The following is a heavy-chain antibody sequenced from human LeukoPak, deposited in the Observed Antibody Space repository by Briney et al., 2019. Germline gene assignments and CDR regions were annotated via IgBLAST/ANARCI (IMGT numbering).Heavy chain of an antibody. CDR1: GGSISNYY. V-gene: IGHV4-59*01. CDR2: IYNSGST. J-gene: IGHJ4*02. D-gene: IGHD3-22*01. CDR3: ARSTWLLDK. Sequence: SETLSLTCTVSGGSISNYYWSWIRQPPGKGLEWIGYIYNSGSTNYNPSLKSRVTISVDTSKNQFSLKLSSVTAADTAVYYCARSTWLLDKWGQGTLVTVSS.